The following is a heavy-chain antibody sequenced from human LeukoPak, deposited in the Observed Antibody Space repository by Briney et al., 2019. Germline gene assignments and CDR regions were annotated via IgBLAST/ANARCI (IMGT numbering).Heavy chain of an antibody. CDR1: RFTVSDNY. CDR2: ISNGGNT. V-gene: IGHV3-53*01. Sequence: PGGSLRLSCAASRFTVSDNYMTWVRQAPGKGLEWVSLISNGGNTYYEDSVKGRFTISRDISQNMLYLQMNSLRAEDTAVYYCARGGALDIWGQGTMVIVS. CDR3: ARGGALDI. D-gene: IGHD4/OR15-4a*01. J-gene: IGHJ3*02.